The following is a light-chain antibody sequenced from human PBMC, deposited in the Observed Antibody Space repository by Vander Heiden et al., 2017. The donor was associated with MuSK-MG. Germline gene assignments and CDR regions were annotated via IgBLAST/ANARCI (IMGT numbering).Light chain of an antibody. CDR2: AAS. CDR3: QQSYSTPYT. V-gene: IGKV1-39*01. CDR1: QSISSY. J-gene: IGKJ2*01. Sequence: SVGDRVTITCRASQSISSYLNWYQQKPGKAPKLLIYAASSLQSGVPSRFSGSGSGTDFTLTISSLQPEDFATYYCQQSYSTPYTVGQGTKLEIK.